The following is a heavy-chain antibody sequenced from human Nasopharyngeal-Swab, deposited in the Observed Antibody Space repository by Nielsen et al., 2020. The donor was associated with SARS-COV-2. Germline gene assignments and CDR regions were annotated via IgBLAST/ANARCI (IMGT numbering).Heavy chain of an antibody. CDR2: INAGNGNT. CDR1: GYTFTSYA. D-gene: IGHD3-10*01. V-gene: IGHV1-3*01. J-gene: IGHJ4*02. Sequence: ASVKVSCKASGYTFTSYAMHWVRQAPGQRLEWMGWINAGNGNTKYSQKFQGRVTITRDTSASTAYMELSSLRSDDTAVYYCAREGITYYYGSGSYYSDYWGQGTLVTVSS. CDR3: AREGITYYYGSGSYYSDY.